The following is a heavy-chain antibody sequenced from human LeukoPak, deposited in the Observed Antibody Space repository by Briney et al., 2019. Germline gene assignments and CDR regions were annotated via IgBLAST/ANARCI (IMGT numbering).Heavy chain of an antibody. CDR2: IRYDGSNK. J-gene: IGHJ5*02. Sequence: GGSLRLSCAASGFTFSSYGMHWVRQAPGKGLEWVAFIRYDGSNKYYADSVKGRFTISRDNAKNSLYLQMNSLRAEDTAVYYCARGWQRAAAQSWFDPWGQGTLVTVSS. CDR3: ARGWQRAAAQSWFDP. D-gene: IGHD6-13*01. CDR1: GFTFSSYG. V-gene: IGHV3-30*02.